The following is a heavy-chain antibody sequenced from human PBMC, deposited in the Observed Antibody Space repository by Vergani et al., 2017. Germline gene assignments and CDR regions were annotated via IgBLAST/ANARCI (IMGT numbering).Heavy chain of an antibody. CDR1: GFTFSSYS. CDR3: AKGQGASYGYYYYGMDV. D-gene: IGHD3-10*01. Sequence: EVQLLESGGGLVQPGGSLRLSCAASGFTFSSYSMNWVRQAPGKGLEWVSYISSSSSTIYYADSVKGRFTISRDNAKNTLYLQMNSLRAEDTAVYYCAKGQGASYGYYYYGMDVWGQGTTVTVSS. CDR2: ISSSSSTI. J-gene: IGHJ6*02. V-gene: IGHV3-48*01.